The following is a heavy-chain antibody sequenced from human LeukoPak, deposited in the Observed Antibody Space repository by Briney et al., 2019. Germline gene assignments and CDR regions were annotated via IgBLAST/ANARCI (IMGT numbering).Heavy chain of an antibody. D-gene: IGHD2/OR15-2a*01. CDR1: GFTFSSYA. CDR3: AREEYEAIFDY. CDR2: ISYDGSNK. J-gene: IGHJ4*02. Sequence: TGGSLRLSCAASGFTFSSYAMHWVRQAPGKGLEWVAVISYDGSNKYYADSVKGRFTISRDNSKNTLYLQMNSLRAEDTAVYYCAREEYEAIFDYWGQGTLVTVSS. V-gene: IGHV3-30-3*01.